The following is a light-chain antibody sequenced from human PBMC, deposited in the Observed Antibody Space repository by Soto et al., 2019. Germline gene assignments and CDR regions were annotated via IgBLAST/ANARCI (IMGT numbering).Light chain of an antibody. CDR2: DAS. CDR1: QSVSGN. J-gene: IGKJ1*01. V-gene: IGKV3-11*01. CDR3: QQRSNWPRT. Sequence: EVVMTQSPGTLSVSPGERASLSCRASQSVSGNLAWYQQKPDQVPRLLIYDASNRATGIPARFSGSGSGTDFTLTISSLEPEDFALYYCQQRSNWPRTFGQGTKVDIK.